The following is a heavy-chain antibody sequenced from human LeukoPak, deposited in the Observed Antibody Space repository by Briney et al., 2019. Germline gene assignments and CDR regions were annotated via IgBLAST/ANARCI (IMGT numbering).Heavy chain of an antibody. CDR3: ARDLSHIAAAGNDY. CDR1: GFTVSSNY. Sequence: PGGSLRLSCAASGFTVSSNYMSWVRQAPGKGLEWVSVIYSGGSTYYADSVKGRFTISRDNSKNTLYLQMNSLRAEDTAVYYCARDLSHIAAAGNDYWGQGTLVTVSS. CDR2: IYSGGST. J-gene: IGHJ4*02. D-gene: IGHD6-13*01. V-gene: IGHV3-53*01.